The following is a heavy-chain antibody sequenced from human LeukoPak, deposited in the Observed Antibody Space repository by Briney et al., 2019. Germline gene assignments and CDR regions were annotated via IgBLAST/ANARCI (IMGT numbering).Heavy chain of an antibody. Sequence: PGGSLRLSCATSGFTFSSYNMNWVRQAPGKGLEWVAVTSSDLNVKLYADSVKGRFTISRDNSRSTLYLQMNSLRPEDTAIYYCAREGYYGSGSPPSLYFDYWGQGTLVTVSS. J-gene: IGHJ4*02. D-gene: IGHD3-10*01. CDR1: GFTFSSYN. CDR2: TSSDLNVK. V-gene: IGHV3-30*03. CDR3: AREGYYGSGSPPSLYFDY.